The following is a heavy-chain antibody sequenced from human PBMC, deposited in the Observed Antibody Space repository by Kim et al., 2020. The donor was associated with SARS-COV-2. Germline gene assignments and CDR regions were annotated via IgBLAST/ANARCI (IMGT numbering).Heavy chain of an antibody. J-gene: IGHJ5*02. CDR2: ISSSSSYI. D-gene: IGHD4-17*01. CDR3: ARGVETVTTSHWFDP. CDR1: GFTFSSYS. Sequence: GGSLRLSCAASGFTFSSYSMNWVRQAPGKGLEWVSSISSSSSYIYYADSVKGRFTISRDNAKNSLYLQMNSLRAEDTAVYYCARGVETVTTSHWFDPWGQGTLVTVSS. V-gene: IGHV3-21*01.